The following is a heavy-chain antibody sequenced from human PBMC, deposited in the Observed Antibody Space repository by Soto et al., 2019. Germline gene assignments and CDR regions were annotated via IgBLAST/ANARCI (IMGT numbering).Heavy chain of an antibody. J-gene: IGHJ3*02. Sequence: QVQLVESGGGVVQPGRSLRLSCAASGFTFSSYGMHWVRQAPGKGLEWVAVISYDGSNKYYADSVKGRFTISRDNSKNTLYLQMNSLRAEDTAVYYCAKVTVAGRFGLYDAFDIWGQGTMVTVSS. CDR2: ISYDGSNK. CDR1: GFTFSSYG. D-gene: IGHD6-19*01. V-gene: IGHV3-30*18. CDR3: AKVTVAGRFGLYDAFDI.